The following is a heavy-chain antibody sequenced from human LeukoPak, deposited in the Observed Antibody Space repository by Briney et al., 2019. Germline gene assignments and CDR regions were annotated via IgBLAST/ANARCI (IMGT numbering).Heavy chain of an antibody. CDR3: ARGGIVRDGYNYFSGAFDI. CDR2: INPNSGGT. V-gene: IGHV1-2*02. J-gene: IGHJ3*02. D-gene: IGHD5-24*01. CDR1: GYTFTGYY. Sequence: GASVKVSCKXSGYTFTGYYMHWVRQAPGQGLEWMGWINPNSGGTNYSQKFQGRVTMTRDTSISTAYMELSRLRSDDTAVYYCARGGIVRDGYNYFSGAFDIWGQGTMVTVSS.